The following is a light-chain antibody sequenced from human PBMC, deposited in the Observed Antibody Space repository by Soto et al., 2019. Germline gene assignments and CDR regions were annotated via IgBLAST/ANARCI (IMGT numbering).Light chain of an antibody. V-gene: IGKV1-5*03. CDR2: KTS. J-gene: IGKJ1*01. Sequence: DIQMTQSPSTLSASVGDRFTITCRASQNINGWLAWYQQKPGKGPKLLIYKTSSLESGVPSRFSGSGSGPEFTFTISSLQPDDSATYVCQQYNIYLWTFGQGPKVDIK. CDR1: QNINGW. CDR3: QQYNIYLWT.